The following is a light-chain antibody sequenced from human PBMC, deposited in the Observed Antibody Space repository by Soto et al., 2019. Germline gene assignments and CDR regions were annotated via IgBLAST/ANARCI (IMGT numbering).Light chain of an antibody. V-gene: IGKV1-39*01. CDR2: GAS. CDR1: QSISTY. J-gene: IGKJ3*01. CDR3: QQSYTTPFT. Sequence: DIQMTQSPSSLSASVGHRVTITCRSSQSISTYLNWYQQKPGKAPKLLIYGASSLQGGVPSRFSGSGSGTDFTLTISSLQPEDFAAYYCQQSYTTPFTFGPGTKVDIK.